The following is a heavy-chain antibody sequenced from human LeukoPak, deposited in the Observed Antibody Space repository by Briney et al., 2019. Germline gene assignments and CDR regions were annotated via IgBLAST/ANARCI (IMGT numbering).Heavy chain of an antibody. Sequence: QPGGSLRLSCAVSGFTFSSYWTHWVRQAPGKGLVWVSRINSDGSSTSYADSVKGRFTISRDNAKNTLYLQMNSLRAEDTAVYYCARVGYDSSGYQRPFDYWGQGTLVTVSS. J-gene: IGHJ4*02. D-gene: IGHD3-22*01. CDR3: ARVGYDSSGYQRPFDY. V-gene: IGHV3-74*01. CDR1: GFTFSSYW. CDR2: INSDGSST.